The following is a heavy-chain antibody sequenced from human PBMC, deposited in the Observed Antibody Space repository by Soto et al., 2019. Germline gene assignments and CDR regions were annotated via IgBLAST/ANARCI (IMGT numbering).Heavy chain of an antibody. Sequence: GGSLRLSCAASGFTFSNYNMNWFRQAPGKGLEWVSSISSSRDYIYYADSVKGRFTISRDNAKNTVYLQMDSLRAEDTGIYYCTRDTYYGMDVWGQGTTVTVSS. V-gene: IGHV3-21*03. CDR1: GFTFSNYN. CDR2: ISSSRDYI. CDR3: TRDTYYGMDV. J-gene: IGHJ6*02.